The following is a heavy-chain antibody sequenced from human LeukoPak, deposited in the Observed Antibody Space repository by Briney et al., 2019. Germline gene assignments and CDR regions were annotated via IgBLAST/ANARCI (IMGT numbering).Heavy chain of an antibody. V-gene: IGHV3-48*02. CDR2: ISSSSSTI. CDR1: GFNFRTYS. CDR3: AREYSSSSGKALDY. J-gene: IGHJ4*02. Sequence: PGGSLRLSCAASGFNFRTYSMNRVRQAPGKGLEWVSYISSSSSTIYYADSVKGRFTISRDNAKNSLYLQMNSLRDEDTAVYYCAREYSSSSGKALDYWGQGTLVTVSS. D-gene: IGHD6-6*01.